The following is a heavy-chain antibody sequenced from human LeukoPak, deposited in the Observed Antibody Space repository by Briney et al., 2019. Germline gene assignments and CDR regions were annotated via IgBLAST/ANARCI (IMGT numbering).Heavy chain of an antibody. CDR2: IYYSGST. Sequence: TSETLSLTCTVSGGSVSSGSYYWSWIRQPPGKGLEWIGYIYYSGSTNYNPSLKSRVTISVDTSKNQFSLKLSSVTAADTAVYYCARPIAAAGDPFDYWGQGTLVTVSS. V-gene: IGHV4-61*01. D-gene: IGHD6-13*01. CDR1: GGSVSSGSYY. J-gene: IGHJ4*02. CDR3: ARPIAAAGDPFDY.